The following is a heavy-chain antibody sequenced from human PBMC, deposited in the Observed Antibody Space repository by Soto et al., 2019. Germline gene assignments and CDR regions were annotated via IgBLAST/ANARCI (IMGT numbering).Heavy chain of an antibody. CDR3: ARDHSWQALVWCLDP. J-gene: IGHJ5*02. Sequence: ASVKGTCETSGYWFTSHYMHWVRQAPGQGLEWMGTINPGTGRAAYAQQFQGRVTMTRDTSTNTVYMELTSLTSEDTATYYCARDHSWQALVWCLDPWS. D-gene: IGHD2-8*01. CDR1: GYWFTSHY. V-gene: IGHV1-46*01. CDR2: INPGTGRA.